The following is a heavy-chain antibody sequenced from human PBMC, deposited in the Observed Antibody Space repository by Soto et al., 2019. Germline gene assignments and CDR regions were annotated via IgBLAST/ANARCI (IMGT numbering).Heavy chain of an antibody. CDR3: GRLYGTSFTS. D-gene: IGHD2-2*02. J-gene: IGHJ5*02. V-gene: IGHV5-51*01. CDR1: GYTFTTYW. CDR2: IYPSDSDT. Sequence: GESLKISCKGSGYTFTTYWIGWVRQMPGKGLEWMGIIYPSDSDTRYSPSFQGQVTISADKSISTAYLQWSSLKASDTAMYYCGRLYGTSFTSWGPGTQVTVSS.